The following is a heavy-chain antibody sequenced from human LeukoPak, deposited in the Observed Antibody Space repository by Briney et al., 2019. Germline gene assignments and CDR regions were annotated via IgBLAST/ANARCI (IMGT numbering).Heavy chain of an antibody. CDR3: ARLHYDVLAGPFDY. Sequence: GRSLRLSCAASGFTFGDYALHWVRQLPGKGLEWVSGISWNSGSIGYADSVKGRFTISRDNAKNSLYLQMNSLRAEDTAVYYCARLHYDVLAGPFDYWGQGTLVTVSS. J-gene: IGHJ4*02. V-gene: IGHV3-9*01. D-gene: IGHD3-9*01. CDR2: ISWNSGSI. CDR1: GFTFGDYA.